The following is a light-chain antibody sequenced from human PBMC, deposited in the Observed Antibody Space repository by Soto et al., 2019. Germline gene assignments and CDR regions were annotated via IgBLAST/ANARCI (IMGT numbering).Light chain of an antibody. V-gene: IGLV1-44*01. CDR2: SNN. CDR1: SSNIGSNT. Sequence: QSVLTQPPSASGTPGQRVTISCSGSSSNIGSNTVNWYQQLPGTAPKLLIYSNNQRPSGVPDRFSRSKSGTSASLAISGLQSEDEADYYCAAWDDSLNGRVFGGGTKLTVL. J-gene: IGLJ2*01. CDR3: AAWDDSLNGRV.